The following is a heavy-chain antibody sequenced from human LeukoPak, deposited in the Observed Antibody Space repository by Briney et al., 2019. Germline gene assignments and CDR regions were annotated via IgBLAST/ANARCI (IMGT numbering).Heavy chain of an antibody. V-gene: IGHV3-23*01. D-gene: IGHD2/OR15-2a*01. CDR3: AKRMYYYYGMDV. J-gene: IGHJ6*02. CDR1: GFTFSSYA. Sequence: PGGSLRLSCAASGFTFSSYAMSGVRQAPGKGLEWVSAISGSGGSTYYADSVKGRFTISRDNTKNTLYLQMNSLRAEDTAVYYCAKRMYYYYGMDVWGQGTTVTVSS. CDR2: ISGSGGST.